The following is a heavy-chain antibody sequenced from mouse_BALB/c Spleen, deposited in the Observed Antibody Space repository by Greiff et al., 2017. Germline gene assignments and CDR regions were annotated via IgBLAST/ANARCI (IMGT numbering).Heavy chain of an antibody. CDR2: ISSGGGST. V-gene: IGHV5-12-1*01. Sequence: EVKLQESGGGLVKPGGSLKLSCAASGFAFSSYDMSWVRQTPEKRLEWVAYISSGGGSTYYPDTVKGRFTISRDNAKNTLYLQMSSLKSEDTAMYYCARHTPIYYGYDGGFAYWGQGTLVTVSA. D-gene: IGHD2-2*01. CDR3: ARHTPIYYGYDGGFAY. J-gene: IGHJ3*01. CDR1: GFAFSSYD.